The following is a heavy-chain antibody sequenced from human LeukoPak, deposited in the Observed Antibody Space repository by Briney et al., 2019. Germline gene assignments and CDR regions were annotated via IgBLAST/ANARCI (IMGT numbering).Heavy chain of an antibody. CDR3: ARTKTTFSSLPEY. J-gene: IGHJ4*02. CDR2: ISSNGGST. Sequence: PGGSLRLSCAASGFTFSSYAIHWVRQAPGKGLEYVSAISSNGGSTYYADSVKGRFTISRGNSKNTVYLQMGSLRAEDMAVYYCARTKTTFSSLPEYWGQGTLVTVSS. CDR1: GFTFSSYA. V-gene: IGHV3-64*02. D-gene: IGHD2/OR15-2a*01.